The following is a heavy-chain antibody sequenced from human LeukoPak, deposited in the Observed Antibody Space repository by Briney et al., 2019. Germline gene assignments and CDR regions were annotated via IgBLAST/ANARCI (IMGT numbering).Heavy chain of an antibody. V-gene: IGHV1-2*04. D-gene: IGHD1-26*01. CDR2: INPNSGDT. CDR3: ARASGSYWWFDS. CDR1: GYTFTGYY. J-gene: IGHJ5*01. Sequence: EASVKVSCKASGYTFTGYYIHWVRQAPGQGLEWMGWINPNSGDTNYAQKFQGWVIMTRDTSISTAYMELSRLRSDDTAVYYCARASGSYWWFDSWGQGTLVTVSS.